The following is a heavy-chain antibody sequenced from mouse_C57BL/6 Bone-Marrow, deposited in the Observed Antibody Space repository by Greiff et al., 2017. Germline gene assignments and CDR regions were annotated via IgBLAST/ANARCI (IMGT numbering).Heavy chain of an antibody. CDR3: ARVGFITTVVDYYAMDY. J-gene: IGHJ4*01. Sequence: QVQQSGAELVRPGTSVKMSCKASGYTFTNYWIGWAKQRPGHGLEWIGDIYPGGGYTNYNEKFKGKATLTADKSSSTAYMQFSSLTSEDSAIYYCARVGFITTVVDYYAMDYWGQGTSVTVSS. V-gene: IGHV1-63*01. D-gene: IGHD1-1*01. CDR2: IYPGGGYT. CDR1: GYTFTNYW.